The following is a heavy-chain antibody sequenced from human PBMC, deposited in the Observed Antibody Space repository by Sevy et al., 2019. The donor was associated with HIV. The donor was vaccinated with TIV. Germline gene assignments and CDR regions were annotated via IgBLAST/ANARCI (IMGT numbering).Heavy chain of an antibody. CDR2: IIPIFGAA. V-gene: IGHV1-69*13. Sequence: ASVKVSCKASGGTFSSYAINWVRQAPGQGLEWMGRIIPIFGAADYALKFQGRVTITADESTSTVYMQLSRLRSEDTAVYYCASPAYCGGGNCYSSDAFDMWGQGTMVTVSS. CDR3: ASPAYCGGGNCYSSDAFDM. D-gene: IGHD2-21*01. CDR1: GGTFSSYA. J-gene: IGHJ3*02.